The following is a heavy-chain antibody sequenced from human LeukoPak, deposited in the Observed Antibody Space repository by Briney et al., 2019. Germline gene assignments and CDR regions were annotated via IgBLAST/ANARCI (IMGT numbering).Heavy chain of an antibody. D-gene: IGHD7-27*01. CDR3: ARLPGDAYYFHY. Sequence: PSLESRVTISVDTSKNQFSLRLTSVTAADTALYHCARLPGDAYYFHYWGQGALVTVSS. J-gene: IGHJ4*02. V-gene: IGHV4-34*01.